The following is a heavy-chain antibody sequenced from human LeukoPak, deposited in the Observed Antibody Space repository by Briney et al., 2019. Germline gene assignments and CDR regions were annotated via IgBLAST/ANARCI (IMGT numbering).Heavy chain of an antibody. Sequence: ASAKVSCKASGYTFTGYFLHWVRQAPGQGLEWMGWINPSTGGTNSAQRFQGRVTMTRDTSISTAYMELTSLRSDDTAVYYCAGDTGSYLAFDIWGQGTMVTVSS. CDR2: INPSTGGT. CDR1: GYTFTGYF. D-gene: IGHD1-26*01. J-gene: IGHJ3*02. V-gene: IGHV1-2*02. CDR3: AGDTGSYLAFDI.